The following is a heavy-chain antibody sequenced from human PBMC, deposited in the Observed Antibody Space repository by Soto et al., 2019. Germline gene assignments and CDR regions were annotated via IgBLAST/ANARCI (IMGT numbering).Heavy chain of an antibody. Sequence: QVTLKESGPVLVKPTETLTLTCTVSGFSLSNARMGVSWIRQPPGKALEWLAHIFSNDEKSYSTSLKSRLTISKDTSKSQVVLTMTNMDPVDTATYYCGRITDGIAAAHDAFDIWGQGTMVTVSS. V-gene: IGHV2-26*01. CDR1: GFSLSNARMG. J-gene: IGHJ3*02. CDR2: IFSNDEK. D-gene: IGHD6-13*01. CDR3: GRITDGIAAAHDAFDI.